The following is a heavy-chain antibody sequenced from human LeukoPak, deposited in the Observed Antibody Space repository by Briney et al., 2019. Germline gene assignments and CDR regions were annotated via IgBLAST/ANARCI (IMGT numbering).Heavy chain of an antibody. CDR2: IYWDDDK. V-gene: IGHV2-5*02. D-gene: IGHD3-3*01. J-gene: IGHJ3*02. CDR1: GFSLSTSGVG. Sequence: SGPTLVNPTRTLTLTCTFSGFSLSTSGVGVGWIRQPPGKALERLALIYWDDDKRYSPSLKSRLTITKDTSKNQVVLTMTNMDPVDTATYYCAHRRAVSGFLEWLFDAFDIWGQGTMVTVSS. CDR3: AHRRAVSGFLEWLFDAFDI.